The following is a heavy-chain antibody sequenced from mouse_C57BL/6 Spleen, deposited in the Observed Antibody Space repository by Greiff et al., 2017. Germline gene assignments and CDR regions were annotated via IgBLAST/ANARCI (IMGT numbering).Heavy chain of an antibody. CDR1: GFSLTSYG. CDR2: IWSGGST. D-gene: IGHD1-1*01. J-gene: IGHJ4*01. Sequence: VNLVESGPGLVQPSQSLSITCTVSGFSLTSYGVHLVRQSPGKGLEWLGVIWSGGSTDYNAAFISRLSISKDNSKSQIFFKMNSLQADDTAINYCARHPPFIPLMDYWGQGTSVTVSS. CDR3: ARHPPFIPLMDY. V-gene: IGHV2-2*01.